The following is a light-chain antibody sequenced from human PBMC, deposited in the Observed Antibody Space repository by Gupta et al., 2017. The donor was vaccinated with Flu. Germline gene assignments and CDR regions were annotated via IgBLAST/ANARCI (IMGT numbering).Light chain of an antibody. CDR2: NTN. CDR1: SGSVSSIDY. V-gene: IGLV8-61*01. Sequence: QTVVTQESSLSVSPGGTDTLTCDLSSGSVSSIDYPSWYQQTPGQPPLTLIYNTNIRASGVPDRCAASILGTNAVTIITGAQAADDRYYYCASYLGLGGALFGGGTRLTV. J-gene: IGLJ2*01. CDR3: ASYLGLGGAL.